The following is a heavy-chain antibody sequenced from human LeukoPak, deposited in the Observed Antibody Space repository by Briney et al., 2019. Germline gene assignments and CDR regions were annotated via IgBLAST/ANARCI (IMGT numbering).Heavy chain of an antibody. J-gene: IGHJ3*02. D-gene: IGHD6-13*01. Sequence: PEGSLRLSCAASGVTFNNYAMSWVRRAPGKGLEWLSSISGSGGNTNYADSVKGRFTISRDNSKNTLYLQMNSLRVEDTAVYYCAKSLIAAAGTGAFDIWGQGTMVTVSS. CDR2: ISGSGGNT. CDR3: AKSLIAAAGTGAFDI. CDR1: GVTFNNYA. V-gene: IGHV3-23*01.